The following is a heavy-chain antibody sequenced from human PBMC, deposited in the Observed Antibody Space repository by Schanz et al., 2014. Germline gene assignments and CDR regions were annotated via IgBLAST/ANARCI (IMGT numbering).Heavy chain of an antibody. Sequence: QVELVESGGGVVQPGRSLRISCAASGFTFSRHAMHWVRQAAGKGLEWVAAITYDGSNKYYAESVKGRFAISRDNSKDTLYLQMNSLRTEDTAVYYCAGDWASGRYYSDYWGQGTLVTVSS. CDR2: ITYDGSNK. CDR3: AGDWASGRYYSDY. J-gene: IGHJ4*02. CDR1: GFTFSRHA. V-gene: IGHV3-30*09. D-gene: IGHD1-26*01.